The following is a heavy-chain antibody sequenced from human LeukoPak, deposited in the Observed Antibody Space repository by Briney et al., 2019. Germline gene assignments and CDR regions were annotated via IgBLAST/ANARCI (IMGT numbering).Heavy chain of an antibody. Sequence: PSGTLSLTCAVSGGSISSSNWWTWVRQPPGKGLEWIGEMYHSGSSNYNPSLKSRVTISVDKSKNQFSLKLTSVTAADTAVYYCALSSGWYKLDDWGQGTLVTVSS. CDR2: MYHSGSS. J-gene: IGHJ4*02. D-gene: IGHD6-19*01. CDR3: ALSSGWYKLDD. CDR1: GGSISSSNW. V-gene: IGHV4-4*02.